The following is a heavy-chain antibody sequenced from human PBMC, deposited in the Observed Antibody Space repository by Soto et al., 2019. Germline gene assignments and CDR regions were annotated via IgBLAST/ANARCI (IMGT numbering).Heavy chain of an antibody. J-gene: IGHJ4*02. CDR3: AKEVYDCRGGSCWRSVDY. CDR1: GFTLSDSA. CDR2: ICGSGTTT. D-gene: IGHD2-15*01. V-gene: IGHV3-23*01. Sequence: EVQLLESGGGLVQPGGSLRLFCGASGFTLSDSALKWVRQAPGEGLEWVSGICGSGTTTYYADSVKGRFTISRDNSKSTLYLQMNSVTVEDTAVYYCAKEVYDCRGGSCWRSVDYWGQGTLVTVSS.